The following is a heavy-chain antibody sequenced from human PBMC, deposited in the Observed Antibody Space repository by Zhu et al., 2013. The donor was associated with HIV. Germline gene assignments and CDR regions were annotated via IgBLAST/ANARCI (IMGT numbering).Heavy chain of an antibody. J-gene: IGHJ4*02. CDR3: TRGRFVYGDILTF. CDR1: GYTFTNYD. CDR2: MNPKSGNT. Sequence: QVQLVQSGAEVMKPGTSVKVSCKASGYTFTNYDIHWVRQATGQGLEWMGWMNPKSGNTGYAQKFQGRITMTRNTSITTAYMLLSSLTFEDTALYYCTRGRFVYGDILTFWGQGTPVTVSS. D-gene: IGHD4-17*01. V-gene: IGHV1-8*01.